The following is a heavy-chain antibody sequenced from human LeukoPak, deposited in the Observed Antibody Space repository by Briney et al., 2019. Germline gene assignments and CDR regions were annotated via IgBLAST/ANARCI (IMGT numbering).Heavy chain of an antibody. CDR2: ITTDT. D-gene: IGHD3-22*01. J-gene: IGHJ4*02. CDR3: AKAGSGHYYDY. V-gene: IGHV3-23*01. CDR1: GFSFISYD. Sequence: GGSLRLSCAASGFSFISYDTTWVRRAPGKGLEWVSLITTDTYYADSVRGRFTISRDNSKNTLYLQMNSLRADDTAVYYCAKAGSGHYYDYWGQGTLVTVSS.